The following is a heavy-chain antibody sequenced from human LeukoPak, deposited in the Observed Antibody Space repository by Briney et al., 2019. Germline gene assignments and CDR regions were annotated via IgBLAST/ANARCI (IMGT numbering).Heavy chain of an antibody. CDR3: ARDYGDYVGFDY. D-gene: IGHD4-17*01. Sequence: GGSLRLSCAASGFTFSSYWMHWVRQAPGKGLVWVSRINSDGSSTSYAGSVKGRFTISRDNAKNTLYLQMNSLRAEDTAVYYCARDYGDYVGFDYWGQGTLVTVSS. V-gene: IGHV3-74*01. CDR2: INSDGSST. CDR1: GFTFSSYW. J-gene: IGHJ4*02.